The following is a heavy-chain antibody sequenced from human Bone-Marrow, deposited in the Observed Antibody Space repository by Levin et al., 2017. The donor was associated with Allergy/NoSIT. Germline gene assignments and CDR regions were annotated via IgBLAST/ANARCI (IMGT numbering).Heavy chain of an antibody. CDR2: ISYDGSDK. J-gene: IGHJ4*02. CDR3: AKLLPWLVLTAPFDS. V-gene: IGHV3-30*18. CDR1: GFTFSNYG. Sequence: SCAVSGFTFSNYGMHWVRQAPGKGLEWVALISYDGSDKDYADSVKGRFTISRDSSKNTLYLQMNSLRAEDTAVYYCAKLLPWLVLTAPFDSWGQGTLVTVSS. D-gene: IGHD6-19*01.